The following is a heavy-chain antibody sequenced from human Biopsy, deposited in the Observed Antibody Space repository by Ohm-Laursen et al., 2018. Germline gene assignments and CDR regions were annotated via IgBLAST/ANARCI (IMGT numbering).Heavy chain of an antibody. CDR2: ISETSSHI. Sequence: SLRLSCAASGFPFSSYSMNWVRQAPGKGLEWISYISETSSHIYDADSVKGQFTVARDNAKNSLYLQLNRLRAEDTAVYYCARDSRRTAREGGMDVWGQGTTVTVSS. V-gene: IGHV3-21*01. D-gene: IGHD6-6*01. J-gene: IGHJ6*02. CDR1: GFPFSSYS. CDR3: ARDSRRTAREGGMDV.